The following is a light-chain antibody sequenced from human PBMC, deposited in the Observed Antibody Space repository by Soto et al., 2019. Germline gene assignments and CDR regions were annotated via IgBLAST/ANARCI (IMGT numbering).Light chain of an antibody. V-gene: IGLV2-14*01. CDR2: EVS. Sequence: QSALTQPASVSGSPGQSITISCTGTSRDVGSYNYVSWYQHLPGKAPKLIIYEVSNRPSGVSNRFSGSKSGNTASLTISGLQAEDEADYYCSSYTSSSTLVVFGGGTKLTVL. CDR3: SSYTSSSTLVV. CDR1: SRDVGSYNY. J-gene: IGLJ2*01.